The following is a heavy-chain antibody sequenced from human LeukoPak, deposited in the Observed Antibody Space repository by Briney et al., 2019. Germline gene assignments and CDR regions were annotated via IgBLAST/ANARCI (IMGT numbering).Heavy chain of an antibody. Sequence: ASVKVSCKASGYTFTSYYMHWVRQAPGQGLEWMGIINPSGGSTSYAQKFQGRVTMTRDTSTSTVYMELSSLRSEDTAVYYCARGGSQRTTMVRGESWFDPWGQGTLVTVSS. J-gene: IGHJ5*02. CDR2: INPSGGST. CDR1: GYTFTSYY. CDR3: ARGGSQRTTMVRGESWFDP. V-gene: IGHV1-46*01. D-gene: IGHD3-10*01.